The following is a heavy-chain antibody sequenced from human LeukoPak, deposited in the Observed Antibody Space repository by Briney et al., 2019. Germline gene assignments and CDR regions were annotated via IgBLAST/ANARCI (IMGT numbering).Heavy chain of an antibody. J-gene: IGHJ6*02. CDR2: IGSDNKP. Sequence: GGSLRLSCEASGFTFSDYYMSWVRQAPGKGLEWVSSIGSDNKPHYSESVKGRFAISRDNSKNTLFLQLHNLRVEDTALYYCARDLHYYVAVDVWGQGTTVTVSS. CDR3: ARDLHYYVAVDV. V-gene: IGHV3-69-1*01. D-gene: IGHD3-10*02. CDR1: GFTFSDYY.